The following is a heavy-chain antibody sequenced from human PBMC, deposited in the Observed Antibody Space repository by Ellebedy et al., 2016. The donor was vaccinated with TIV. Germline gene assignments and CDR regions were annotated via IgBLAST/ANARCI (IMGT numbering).Heavy chain of an antibody. CDR1: GFSFRSYW. CDR2: INQDATKT. J-gene: IGHJ3*02. V-gene: IGHV3-7*01. CDR3: ASDGSYGDYRSPTHAFVM. Sequence: GGSLRLSCAASGFSFRSYWMTWVRQAPGKGLEWVANINQDATKTFYVDSVKGRFAISRDNAQTSLYLQMNSLGADDTAMYYCASDGSYGDYRSPTHAFVMWGQGTMVSVSS. D-gene: IGHD4-17*01.